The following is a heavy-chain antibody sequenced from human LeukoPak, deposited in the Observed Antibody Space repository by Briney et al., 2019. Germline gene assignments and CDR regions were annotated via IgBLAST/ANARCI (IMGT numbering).Heavy chain of an antibody. CDR2: ISAYNGNT. V-gene: IGHV1-18*01. J-gene: IGHJ5*02. CDR3: ALSGRLDNWFDP. D-gene: IGHD3-16*02. Sequence: ASVKVSCKASGYTFTSYGNSWVRQPPAQGLEWMGWISAYNGNTNYAQKLQGRVTMTTDTSTSTAYMELRSLRPDDTAVYYCALSGRLDNWFDPWGQGTLVTVSS. CDR1: GYTFTSYG.